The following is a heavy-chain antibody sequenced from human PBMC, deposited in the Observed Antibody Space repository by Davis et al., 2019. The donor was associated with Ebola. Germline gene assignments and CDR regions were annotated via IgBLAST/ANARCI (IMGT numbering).Heavy chain of an antibody. J-gene: IGHJ4*02. CDR2: IIPILGIA. CDR3: ARDVRQWLALYYFDY. D-gene: IGHD6-19*01. V-gene: IGHV1-69*04. CDR1: GGTFSSYT. Sequence: SVKVSCKASGGTFSSYTISWVRQAPGQGLEWMGRIIPILGIANYAQKFQGRVTMTRDTSTSTVYMELSSLRSEDTAVYYCARDVRQWLALYYFDYWGQGTLVTVSS.